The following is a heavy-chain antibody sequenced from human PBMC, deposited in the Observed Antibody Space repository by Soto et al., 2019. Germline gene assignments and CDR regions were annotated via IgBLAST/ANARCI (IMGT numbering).Heavy chain of an antibody. J-gene: IGHJ5*02. Sequence: SETLSLTCAVYGGSFSGYYWSWIRQPPGKGLEWIGEINHSGSTNYNPSLKSRVTISVDTSKNQFSLKLSSVTAADTAVYYCARGVTMIVENWFDPWGQGTLVTVSS. CDR3: ARGVTMIVENWFDP. CDR2: INHSGST. V-gene: IGHV4-34*01. CDR1: GGSFSGYY. D-gene: IGHD3-22*01.